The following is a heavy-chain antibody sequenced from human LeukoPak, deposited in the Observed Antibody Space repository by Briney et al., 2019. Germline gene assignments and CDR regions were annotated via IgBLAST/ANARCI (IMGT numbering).Heavy chain of an antibody. Sequence: SETLSLTCAVSGGSISSYYWSWIRQPPGKGLEWIGYIYYSGSTNYNPSLKSRVTISVDTSKNQFSLKLSSVTAADTAVYYCARHSGSLSFAFDYWGQGTLVTVSS. J-gene: IGHJ4*02. V-gene: IGHV4-59*08. CDR2: IYYSGST. D-gene: IGHD1-26*01. CDR3: ARHSGSLSFAFDY. CDR1: GGSISSYY.